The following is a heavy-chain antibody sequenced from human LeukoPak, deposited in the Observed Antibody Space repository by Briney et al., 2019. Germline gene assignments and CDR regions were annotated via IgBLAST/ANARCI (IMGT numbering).Heavy chain of an antibody. CDR1: GFTFDDYA. V-gene: IGHV3-23*01. J-gene: IGHJ6*02. CDR3: AKDHTPISNYDSYGMDV. D-gene: IGHD2-15*01. CDR2: ISGSGGST. Sequence: GGSLRLSCAASGFTFDDYAMHWVRHAPGKGLEWVSAISGSGGSTYYADSVKGRFTISRDNSKNALYLQMNSLRAEDTAVYYCAKDHTPISNYDSYGMDVWGQGTTVTVSS.